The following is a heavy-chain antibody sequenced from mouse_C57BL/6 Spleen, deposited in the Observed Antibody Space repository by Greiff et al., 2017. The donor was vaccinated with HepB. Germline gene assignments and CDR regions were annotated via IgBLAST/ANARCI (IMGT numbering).Heavy chain of an antibody. J-gene: IGHJ3*01. CDR1: GFTFSSYA. D-gene: IGHD2-1*01. CDR2: ISDGGSYT. Sequence: EVKLMESGGGLVKPGGSLKLSCAASGFTFSSYAMSWVRQTPEKRLEWVATISDGGSYTYYPDNVKGRFTISRDNAKNKLYLQMSQLKSEDTAMYYCARGGDYGNYFAWFAYWGQGTLVTVSA. CDR3: ARGGDYGNYFAWFAY. V-gene: IGHV5-4*03.